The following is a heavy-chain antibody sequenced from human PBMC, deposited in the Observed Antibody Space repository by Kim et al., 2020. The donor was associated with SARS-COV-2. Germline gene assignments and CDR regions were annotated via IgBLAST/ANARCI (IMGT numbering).Heavy chain of an antibody. CDR1: GFHFSTYW. Sequence: GGSLRLSCAASGFHFSTYWMSWVRQAPGKGLEWVANINPAGSQRDYVDSVKGRFTLSRDNTKNSLYLQMNSLRSEDTAMYFCVRDLDYWGQGTLVTVSS. CDR3: VRDLDY. CDR2: INPAGSQR. J-gene: IGHJ4*02. V-gene: IGHV3-7*01.